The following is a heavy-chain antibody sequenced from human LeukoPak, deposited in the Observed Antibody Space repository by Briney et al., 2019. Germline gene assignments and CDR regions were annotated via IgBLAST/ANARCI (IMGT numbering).Heavy chain of an antibody. D-gene: IGHD6-19*01. CDR2: INAGNGNT. CDR1: GYTFTSYA. CDR3: ARVVKYRSGPLTDLLPYYFDY. J-gene: IGHJ4*02. Sequence: ASVKVSCKASGYTFTSYAMHWVRQAPGQRLEWMGWINAGNGNTKYSQAVQGRVTITRDTSASTAYMELSSLRSEDMAVYYCARVVKYRSGPLTDLLPYYFDYWGQGTLVTVSS. V-gene: IGHV1-3*03.